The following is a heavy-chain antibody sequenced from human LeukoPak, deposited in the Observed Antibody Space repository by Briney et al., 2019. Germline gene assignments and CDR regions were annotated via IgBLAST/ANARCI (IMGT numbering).Heavy chain of an antibody. V-gene: IGHV3-23*01. CDR1: GFILSNYA. J-gene: IGHJ4*02. D-gene: IGHD1-14*01. CDR2: ISAGGGGS. CDR3: AKEAVRKFDFDY. Sequence: GGSLRLSCAASGFILSNYAMSWVRQAPGRGLEWVSSISAGGGGSYYADSVKGRFTISRDNSKNTLYLQMNSLRAEDTAVYYCAKEAVRKFDFDYWGQGTLVTVSS.